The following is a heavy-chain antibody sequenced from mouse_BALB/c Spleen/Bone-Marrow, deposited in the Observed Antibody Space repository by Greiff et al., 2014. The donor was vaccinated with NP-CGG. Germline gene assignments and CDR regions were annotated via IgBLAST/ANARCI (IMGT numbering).Heavy chain of an antibody. CDR3: ARAMIYYYAMDY. D-gene: IGHD2-4*01. Sequence: EVKLMESGPELVKPGASVKMSCKASGYSFTSFILHWVKMRPGQGLEWIGYINPHNDGTKYNEKFKGKAILTSDKSSSSANMELSSLTSEDSAVYYCARAMIYYYAMDYWGQGTSVTVSS. V-gene: IGHV1-14*01. CDR2: INPHNDGT. CDR1: GYSFTSFI. J-gene: IGHJ4*01.